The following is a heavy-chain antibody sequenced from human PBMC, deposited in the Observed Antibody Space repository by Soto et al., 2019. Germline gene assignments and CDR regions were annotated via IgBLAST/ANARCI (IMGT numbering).Heavy chain of an antibody. CDR2: TGATGRTT. J-gene: IGHJ4*02. CDR1: GFNFNIYA. Sequence: GGSLRLSCAASGFNFNIYAMTWVRQAPGKGLEWVSTTGATGRTTYYADSVKGRFTVSRDNSKNTLDLQMSNLRAEDTAVYYCATVHNTSRSFDYWGQGTLVTVSS. V-gene: IGHV3-23*01. D-gene: IGHD1-20*01. CDR3: ATVHNTSRSFDY.